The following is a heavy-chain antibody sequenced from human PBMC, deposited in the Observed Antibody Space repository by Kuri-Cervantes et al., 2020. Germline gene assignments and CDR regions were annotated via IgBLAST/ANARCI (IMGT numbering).Heavy chain of an antibody. Sequence: ASVKVSCKASGYTFTSYGISWVRQAPGQGLEWMGWISAYNGNTNYAQKLQGRVTMTTDTSTSTAYMELRSLRSDDTAVYYCARHHWGSPLCNWFDPWGQGTLVTVSS. CDR1: GYTFTSYG. CDR3: ARHHWGSPLCNWFDP. V-gene: IGHV1-18*01. CDR2: ISAYNGNT. J-gene: IGHJ5*02. D-gene: IGHD7-27*01.